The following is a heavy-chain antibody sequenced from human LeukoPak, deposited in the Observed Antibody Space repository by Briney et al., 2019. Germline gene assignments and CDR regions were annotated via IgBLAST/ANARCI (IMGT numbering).Heavy chain of an antibody. V-gene: IGHV1-2*02. CDR3: ARDMGRYSGYDYDY. CDR1: GYTFTDYY. J-gene: IGHJ4*02. D-gene: IGHD5-12*01. CDR2: IHPNSGAT. Sequence: ASVKVSCKTSGYTFTDYYLHWVRQAPGQGIEWVGWIHPNSGATHYAQKFQGRLTMTRDTFISTVYMEPTRLRSDDTAVYYCARDMGRYSGYDYDYWGQGTLVTASS.